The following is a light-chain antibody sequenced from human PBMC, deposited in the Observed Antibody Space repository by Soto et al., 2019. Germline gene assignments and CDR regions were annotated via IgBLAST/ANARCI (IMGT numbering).Light chain of an antibody. CDR1: QSISSL. Sequence: DIQMTQSPSTLSASVGDRVTITCRASQSISSLLAWYQQEPGKAPKLLIYDASSLESGVPSRFSGSGSGTEFTLTISSLQPDDFATYYCQQYDSDSPAWTFGQGTKVDIK. V-gene: IGKV1-5*01. CDR3: QQYDSDSPAWT. CDR2: DAS. J-gene: IGKJ1*01.